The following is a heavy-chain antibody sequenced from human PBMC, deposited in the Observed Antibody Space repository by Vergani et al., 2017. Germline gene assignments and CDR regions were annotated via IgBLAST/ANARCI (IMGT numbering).Heavy chain of an antibody. CDR1: GFTLSSYE. CDR2: ISSSGRTT. CDR3: ARAPKALIDY. V-gene: IGHV3-48*03. J-gene: IGHJ4*02. Sequence: EVQLVESGEGLVQPGGSLRLSCAASGFTLSSYEMNWVRQAPGKGLEWVSDISSSGRTTYYADSVKGRFPISRDNAKNSLDLQMNSLRAEDTAVYYCARAPKALIDYWGQGTLVTVSS.